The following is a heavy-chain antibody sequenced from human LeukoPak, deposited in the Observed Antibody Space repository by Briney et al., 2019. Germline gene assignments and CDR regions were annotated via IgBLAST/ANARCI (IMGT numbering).Heavy chain of an antibody. V-gene: IGHV4-59*01. CDR1: GGSISSYY. J-gene: IGHJ4*02. CDR2: IYYSGST. CDR3: ARGLMMAVAGRGEFHY. Sequence: SETLSLTCIVSGGSISSYYWSWIRQPPGKGLEWIGYIYYSGSTNYNHSLKSRVTISVDTSKNQFSLKLSSVTAADTAVYYCARGLMMAVAGRGEFHYWGQGTLVTVSS. D-gene: IGHD6-13*01.